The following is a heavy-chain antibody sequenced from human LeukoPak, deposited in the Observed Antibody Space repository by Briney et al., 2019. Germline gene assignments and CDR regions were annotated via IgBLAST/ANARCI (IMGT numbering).Heavy chain of an antibody. J-gene: IGHJ4*02. D-gene: IGHD5-12*01. CDR3: ARGYSGYEY. V-gene: IGHV3-74*01. CDR2: IFSDGSTT. Sequence: PGGSLRLSCAASGFTFSNFWMNWVRQAPGKGLVWVSRIFSDGSTTNYADSMKGRFTISRDNAKNTLYLQMNSLRAEDTAVYYCARGYSGYEYWGQGTLVTVSS. CDR1: GFTFSNFW.